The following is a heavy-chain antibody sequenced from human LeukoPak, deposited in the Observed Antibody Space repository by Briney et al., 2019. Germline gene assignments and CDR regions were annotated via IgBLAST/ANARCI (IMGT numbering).Heavy chain of an antibody. CDR3: ARDGGGNTSTYYYYYYMDV. D-gene: IGHD4-23*01. CDR2: INPKSGGT. CDR1: GYTFTGHY. J-gene: IGHJ6*03. Sequence: ASVKVSCKASGYTFTGHYMHWVRQAPGRGLEWMGWINPKSGGTNYAQKFQGRVTMTRDTSISTAYMELSRLTSDDTAVYYCARDGGGNTSTYYYYYYMDVWGKGTTVIVSS. V-gene: IGHV1-2*02.